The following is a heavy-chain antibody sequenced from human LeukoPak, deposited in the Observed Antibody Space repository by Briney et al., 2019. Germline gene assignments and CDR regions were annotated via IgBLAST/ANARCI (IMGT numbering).Heavy chain of an antibody. J-gene: IGHJ5*02. CDR1: GGSILDSTYY. CDR3: ARQSSGYYYGWFDP. Sequence: SETLSLTCTVSGGSILDSTYYWAWIRQPPGKGLEWIATIFYTGNTHYNPSLKSRVTMSVDTVKNQFSLNLNSVTAADTALYYCARQSSGYYYGWFDPWGQGTLVTVSS. V-gene: IGHV4-39*01. D-gene: IGHD3-22*01. CDR2: IFYTGNT.